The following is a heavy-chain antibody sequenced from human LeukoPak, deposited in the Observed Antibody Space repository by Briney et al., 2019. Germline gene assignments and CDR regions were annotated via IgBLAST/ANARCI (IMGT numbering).Heavy chain of an antibody. CDR3: AKDDEYSSGWYGDFDY. J-gene: IGHJ4*02. Sequence: PGGSLRLSCAASGFTFSSYGMHWVRQAPGKGLEWVAFIRYDGSNKYYADSVKGRFTISRDNSKNTLYLQMNSLRAEDTAVYYCAKDDEYSSGWYGDFDYWGQGTLVTVSS. CDR2: IRYDGSNK. CDR1: GFTFSSYG. D-gene: IGHD6-19*01. V-gene: IGHV3-30*02.